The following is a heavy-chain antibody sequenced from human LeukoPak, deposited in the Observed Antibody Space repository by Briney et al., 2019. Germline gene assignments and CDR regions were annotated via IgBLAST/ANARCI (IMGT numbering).Heavy chain of an antibody. CDR3: ARGAGARWFDP. J-gene: IGHJ5*02. V-gene: IGHV3-48*01. CDR1: GFTFSSYS. Sequence: GGSLRLSCGAPGFTFSSYSMNWVRQAPGKGLEWVSYISSSSSTIYYADSVKGRFTISRDNAKNSLYLQMNSLRAEDTAVYYCARGAGARWFDPWGQGTLVTVSS. D-gene: IGHD1-26*01. CDR2: ISSSSSTI.